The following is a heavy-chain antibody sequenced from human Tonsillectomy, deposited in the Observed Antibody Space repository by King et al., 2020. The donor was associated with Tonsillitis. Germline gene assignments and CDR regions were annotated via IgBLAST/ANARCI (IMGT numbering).Heavy chain of an antibody. Sequence: QLVQSEAEVKKPGASVKVSCKASGYTFTNYYIHWVRQAPGQGLEWMGIINSDGDSSNYAQKFQGRVTLTRDTSTSTVYMELSSLRSENTAVYFCARDSGYSYYAFGFDYWGQGTLVTVSS. J-gene: IGHJ4*02. CDR1: GYTFTNYY. CDR3: ARDSGYSYYAFGFDY. D-gene: IGHD4-11*01. CDR2: INSDGDSS. V-gene: IGHV1-46*01.